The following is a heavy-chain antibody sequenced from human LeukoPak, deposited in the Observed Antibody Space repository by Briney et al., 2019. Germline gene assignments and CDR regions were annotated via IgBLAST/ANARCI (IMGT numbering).Heavy chain of an antibody. CDR1: GYSISSGYY. CDR2: IYHSGST. V-gene: IGHV4-38-2*01. Sequence: SETLSLTCAVSGYSISSGYYWGWSRQPPGKGLEWSGSIYHSGSTYYNPSLKSRVTISVDTSKNQFSLKLSSVTAADTAVYYCARRIFGVVIILSSMGAFDIWGQGTMVTVSS. J-gene: IGHJ3*02. D-gene: IGHD3-3*01. CDR3: ARRIFGVVIILSSMGAFDI.